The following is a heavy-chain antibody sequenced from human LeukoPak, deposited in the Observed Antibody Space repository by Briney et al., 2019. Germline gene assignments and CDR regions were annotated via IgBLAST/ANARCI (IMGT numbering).Heavy chain of an antibody. V-gene: IGHV4-39*07. CDR3: ARVVGTAAAGLNAFDI. CDR1: GGSISSSSYY. J-gene: IGHJ3*02. Sequence: SETLSLTCTVSGGSISSSSYYWGWIRQPPGKGLEWIGSIYYSGSTNYNPSLKSRVTISVDTSKNQFSLKLSSVTAADTAVYYCARVVGTAAAGLNAFDIWGQGTMVTVSS. CDR2: IYYSGST. D-gene: IGHD6-13*01.